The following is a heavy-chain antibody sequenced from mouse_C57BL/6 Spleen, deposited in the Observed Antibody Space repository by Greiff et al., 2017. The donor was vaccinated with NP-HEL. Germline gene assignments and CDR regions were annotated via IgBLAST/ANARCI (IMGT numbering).Heavy chain of an antibody. D-gene: IGHD1-1*01. CDR3: ARSSKGYFDV. J-gene: IGHJ1*03. V-gene: IGHV1-52*01. CDR2: IDPSDSET. Sequence: QVHVKQPGAELVRPGSSVKLSCKASGYTFTSYWMHWVKQRPIQGLEWIGNIDPSDSETHYNQKFKDKATLTVDKSSSTDYMQLSSLTSEDSAVYYCARSSKGYFDVWGTGTTVTVSS. CDR1: GYTFTSYW.